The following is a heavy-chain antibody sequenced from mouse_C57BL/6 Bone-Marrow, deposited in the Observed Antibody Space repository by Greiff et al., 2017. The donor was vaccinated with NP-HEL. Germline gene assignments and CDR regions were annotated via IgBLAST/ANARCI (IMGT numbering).Heavy chain of an antibody. CDR3: ARHDIYYGGSRYNYAMDY. V-gene: IGHV1-62-2*01. Sequence: VQLQQSGAELVKPGASVKLSCKASGYTFTEYTIHWVKQRPGQGLEWIGWFYPGSGSIKYNEKFKDKATLTADKSSSTAYMELSRLTSEDCAVYYCARHDIYYGGSRYNYAMDYWGQGTSVTVSA. CDR1: GYTFTEYT. J-gene: IGHJ4*01. CDR2: FYPGSGSI. D-gene: IGHD1-1*01.